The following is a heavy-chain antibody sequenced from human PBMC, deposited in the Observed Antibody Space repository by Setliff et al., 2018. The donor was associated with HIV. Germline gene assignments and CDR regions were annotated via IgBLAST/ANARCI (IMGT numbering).Heavy chain of an antibody. CDR1: GFTFSNAW. J-gene: IGHJ4*02. CDR3: ASNYYDSSGYIS. Sequence: PGGSLRLSCAASGFTFSNAWMSWVRQAPGKGLEWVGRIKSKTDGGTTDYAAPVKGRFTISRDDSKNTLYLQMNSLKTEDTAVYYCASNYYDSSGYISWGQGTLVTVSS. CDR2: IKSKTDGGTT. V-gene: IGHV3-15*01. D-gene: IGHD3-22*01.